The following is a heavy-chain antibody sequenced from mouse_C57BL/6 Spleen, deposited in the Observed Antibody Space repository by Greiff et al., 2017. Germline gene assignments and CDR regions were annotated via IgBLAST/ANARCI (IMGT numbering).Heavy chain of an antibody. Sequence: EVMLVESGPELVKPGASVKIPCKASGYTFTDYNMDWVKQSHGKSLEWIGDINPNNGGTIYNQKFKGKATLTVDKSSSTAYMELRSLTSEDTAVYYCARPAYSSGSGMDYWGQGTSVTVSS. J-gene: IGHJ4*01. V-gene: IGHV1-18*01. D-gene: IGHD3-2*02. CDR1: GYTFTDYN. CDR2: INPNNGGT. CDR3: ARPAYSSGSGMDY.